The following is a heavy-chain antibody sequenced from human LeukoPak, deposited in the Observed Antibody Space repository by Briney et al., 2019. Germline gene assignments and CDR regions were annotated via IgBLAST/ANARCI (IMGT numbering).Heavy chain of an antibody. CDR3: ARDLDYQVATILYYYYGMDV. Sequence: GGSLRLSCAASGFTFSSYWMSWVRQAPVKGLEWVANIKQDGSEKYYVDSVKGRFTISRDNAKNSLYLQMNSLRAEDTAVYYCARDLDYQVATILYYYYGMDVWGQGTTVTVSS. J-gene: IGHJ6*02. CDR1: GFTFSSYW. D-gene: IGHD5-12*01. V-gene: IGHV3-7*01. CDR2: IKQDGSEK.